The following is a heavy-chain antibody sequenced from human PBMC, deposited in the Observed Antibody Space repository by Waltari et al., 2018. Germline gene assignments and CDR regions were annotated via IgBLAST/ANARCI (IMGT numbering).Heavy chain of an antibody. CDR1: GYSISSGYY. Sequence: QVQLQESGPGLVKPSETLSITCAVSGYSISSGYYWGWIRQPPGKGLEWIGSIYHSGSTYYNPSLKSRVTISVDTSKNQFSLKLSSVTAADTAVYYCAREITGAYYFDYWGQGTLVTVSS. J-gene: IGHJ4*02. V-gene: IGHV4-38-2*02. CDR3: AREITGAYYFDY. CDR2: IYHSGST. D-gene: IGHD1-20*01.